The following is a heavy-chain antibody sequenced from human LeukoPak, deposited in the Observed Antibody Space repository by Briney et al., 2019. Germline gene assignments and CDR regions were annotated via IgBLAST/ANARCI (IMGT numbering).Heavy chain of an antibody. CDR2: ITNSGDKT. Sequence: GGSLRLSCAASGFTFNIYAISWVRQAPGKGLEWVATITNSGDKTFYADSVKGRFTISRDNSKNTVDLQMNSLRIEDTAVYYRVRDVGPWFDPWGQGTLVTVSS. V-gene: IGHV3-23*01. D-gene: IGHD1-26*01. J-gene: IGHJ5*02. CDR1: GFTFNIYA. CDR3: VRDVGPWFDP.